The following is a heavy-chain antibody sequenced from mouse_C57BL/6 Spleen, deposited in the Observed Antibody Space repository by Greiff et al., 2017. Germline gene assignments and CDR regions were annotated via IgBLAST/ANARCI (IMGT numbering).Heavy chain of an antibody. D-gene: IGHD1-1*01. J-gene: IGHJ4*01. CDR1: GYTFTDYE. CDR2: IDPETGGT. V-gene: IGHV1-15*01. CDR3: TRSIYPRAMDY. Sequence: QVQLQQSGAELVRPGASVTLSCKASGYTFTDYEMHWVKQTPVPGLEWIGAIDPETGGTAYNQKFKGKAILTADKSSSTAYMELRSLTSEDSAVYYCTRSIYPRAMDYWGQGTSVTVSS.